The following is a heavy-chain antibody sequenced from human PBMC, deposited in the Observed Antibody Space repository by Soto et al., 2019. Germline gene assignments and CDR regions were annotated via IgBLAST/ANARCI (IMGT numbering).Heavy chain of an antibody. Sequence: LRLSCAASGFTFSSYSMNWVRQAPGKGLEWVSSISSSSSYIYYADSVKGRFTISRDNAKNSLYLQMNSLRAEDTAVYYCARGKQNLGYCSSTSCRAYYFDYWGQGTLVTVSS. CDR3: ARGKQNLGYCSSTSCRAYYFDY. D-gene: IGHD2-2*01. J-gene: IGHJ4*02. CDR2: ISSSSSYI. CDR1: GFTFSSYS. V-gene: IGHV3-21*01.